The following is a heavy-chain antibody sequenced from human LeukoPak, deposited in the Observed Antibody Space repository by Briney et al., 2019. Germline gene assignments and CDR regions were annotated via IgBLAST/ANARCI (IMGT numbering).Heavy chain of an antibody. Sequence: SETLSLTCSISGDSITTNSYWWGWIRQSPVKGLEWIGCIYSSGTRYYNPSLKTRATISPDTSKNKYSLRLTSVTAADTAIYYCARRGIWDLQIGNWFDPWGQGILVIVSS. V-gene: IGHV4-39*01. CDR1: GDSITTNSYW. CDR3: ARRGIWDLQIGNWFDP. CDR2: IYSSGTR. J-gene: IGHJ5*02. D-gene: IGHD3-16*01.